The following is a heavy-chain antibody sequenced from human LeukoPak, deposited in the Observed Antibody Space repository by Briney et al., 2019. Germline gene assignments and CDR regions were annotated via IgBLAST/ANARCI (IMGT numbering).Heavy chain of an antibody. Sequence: PGGSLRLSCAASEFTFSSYWMHWVRQAPGKGLMWVSRINTDGSTTSYADSVKGRFTIYRDNAKNTLYLQMNSLRAEDTAVYYCARVRSGSYNWFDPWGQGTLVTVSS. CDR3: ARVRSGSYNWFDP. J-gene: IGHJ5*02. CDR2: INTDGSTT. V-gene: IGHV3-74*01. D-gene: IGHD1-26*01. CDR1: EFTFSSYW.